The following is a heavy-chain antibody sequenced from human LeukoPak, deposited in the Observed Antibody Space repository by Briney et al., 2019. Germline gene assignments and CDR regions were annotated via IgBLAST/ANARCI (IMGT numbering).Heavy chain of an antibody. V-gene: IGHV4-34*01. D-gene: IGHD2-15*01. CDR2: INHSGST. J-gene: IGHJ5*02. CDR3: ARHPYCSGGSCYYVVWFDP. CDR1: GGSFSGYY. Sequence: PSETLSLTCAVYGGSFSGYYWSWIRQPPGKGLEWIGEINHSGSTNYNPSLKSRVTISVDTSKNQFSLKLSSVTAADTAVYYCARHPYCSGGSCYYVVWFDPWGQGTLVTVSS.